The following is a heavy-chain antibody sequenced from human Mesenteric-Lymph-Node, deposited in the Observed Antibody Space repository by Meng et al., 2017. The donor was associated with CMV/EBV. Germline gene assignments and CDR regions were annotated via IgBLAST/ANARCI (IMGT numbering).Heavy chain of an antibody. V-gene: IGHV6-1*01. CDR1: GDSVSSDTAA. D-gene: IGHD1-7*01. CDR2: TFYRYKWYT. J-gene: IGHJ5*02. Sequence: SETLSLTCAISGDSVSSDTAAWNWLRQSPSSGLEWLVSTFYRYKWYTDYALSVQGRITINRDTSKNQFSLHLDSVTPEDTAMYYCARIVNWNYVDLWGQGTLVTVSS. CDR3: ARIVNWNYVDL.